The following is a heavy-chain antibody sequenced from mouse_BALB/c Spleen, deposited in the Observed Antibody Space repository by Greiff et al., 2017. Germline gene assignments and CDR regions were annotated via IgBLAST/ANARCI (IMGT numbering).Heavy chain of an antibody. J-gene: IGHJ2*01. CDR2: INPGSGST. D-gene: IGHD2-4*01. Sequence: QVQLQQSGAELVKPGTSVKLSCKASGYTFTSYWINWVKLRPGQGLEWIGDINPGSGSTNYNEKFKSKATLTVDTSSSTAYMQLSSLTSEDSALYYCARYDYDSGFDYWGQGTTLTVSS. V-gene: IGHV1-55*01. CDR1: GYTFTSYW. CDR3: ARYDYDSGFDY.